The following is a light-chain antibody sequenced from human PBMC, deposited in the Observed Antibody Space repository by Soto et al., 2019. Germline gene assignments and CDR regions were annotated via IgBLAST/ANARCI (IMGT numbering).Light chain of an antibody. J-gene: IGKJ1*01. V-gene: IGKV3-20*01. Sequence: EIVLTQSPGTLSLSPGERATLSCRASQTLTSNYLAWYQQKPGQAPRLLIYDASNRATGIPARFSGSGSGTDFTLTISRLEPEDFAMYYCLHHGSSLWTFGQGTKVDIK. CDR1: QTLTSNY. CDR2: DAS. CDR3: LHHGSSLWT.